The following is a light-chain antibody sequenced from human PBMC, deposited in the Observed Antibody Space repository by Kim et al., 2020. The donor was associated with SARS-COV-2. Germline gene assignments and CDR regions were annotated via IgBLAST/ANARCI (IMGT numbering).Light chain of an antibody. J-gene: IGKJ1*01. Sequence: SLGDTVAPSRGASPSVDTNLAWYQQKPGQPPRLLIHGASTRATGVAARFSGTGSLTDFTLTISSLQSEDSAVYYCQQYNNWPPETFGQGTKVDIK. CDR3: QQYNNWPPET. V-gene: IGKV3-15*01. CDR2: GAS. CDR1: PSVDTN.